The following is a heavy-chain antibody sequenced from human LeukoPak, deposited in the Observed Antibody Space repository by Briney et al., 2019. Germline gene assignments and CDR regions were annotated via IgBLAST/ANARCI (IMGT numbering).Heavy chain of an antibody. CDR3: TTDDLDSSSCVGLDY. CDR2: IKTKANGWTT. Sequence: PGGSLRLSCAASGFTFTHAWMNWVRQAPGKGLEWVGRIKTKANGWTTDYAAPVKARLTISRDDSRNPLYLQMNSLKTEDTAVYYCTTDDLDSSSCVGLDYWGQGTLVTVSS. D-gene: IGHD6-13*01. V-gene: IGHV3-15*01. J-gene: IGHJ4*02. CDR1: GFTFTHAW.